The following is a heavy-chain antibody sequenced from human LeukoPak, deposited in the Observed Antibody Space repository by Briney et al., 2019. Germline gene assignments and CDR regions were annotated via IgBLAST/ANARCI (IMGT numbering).Heavy chain of an antibody. D-gene: IGHD5-18*01. CDR2: ISSSSTI. V-gene: IGHV3-48*04. CDR3: ARDRKINTAMGTDAFDI. Sequence: GGSLRLSCAASGFTFSSYSMNWVRQAPGKGLEWVSYISSSSTIYYADSVKGRFTISRDNAKNSLYLQMNSLRAEDTAVYYCARDRKINTAMGTDAFDIWGQGTMVTVSS. CDR1: GFTFSSYS. J-gene: IGHJ3*02.